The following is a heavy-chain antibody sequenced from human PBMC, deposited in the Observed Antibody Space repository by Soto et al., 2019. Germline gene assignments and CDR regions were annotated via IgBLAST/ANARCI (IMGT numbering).Heavy chain of an antibody. Sequence: SETLSLTCTVSGGSISSSSYYWSWIRQPPGKGLEWIGYIYYSGSTYYNPSLKSRVTISVDTSKNQFSLKLSSVTAADTAVYYCARERVSTNWFDPWGQGTLVTVSS. CDR2: IYYSGST. V-gene: IGHV4-30-4*01. CDR3: ARERVSTNWFDP. CDR1: GGSISSSSYY. J-gene: IGHJ5*02.